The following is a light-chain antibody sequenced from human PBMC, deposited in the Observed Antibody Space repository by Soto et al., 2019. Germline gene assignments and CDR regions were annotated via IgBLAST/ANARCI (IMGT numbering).Light chain of an antibody. CDR1: SSNIASNT. Sequence: QSVLTQPPSASGTPGQRGTVSCSGSSSNIASNTVNWYQQLPGTAPKLLIYSNDQRPSGVPDRFSASKSGTSASLAISGLQSEDEADYYCASWDDSLNGHVFVTGTKRTVL. V-gene: IGLV1-44*01. J-gene: IGLJ1*01. CDR2: SND. CDR3: ASWDDSLNGHV.